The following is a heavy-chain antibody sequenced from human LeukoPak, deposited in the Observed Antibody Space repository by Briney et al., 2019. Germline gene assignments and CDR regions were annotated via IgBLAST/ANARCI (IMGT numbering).Heavy chain of an antibody. CDR3: TRNYYGDSGGFFDY. CDR2: XRSKAYDGTS. Sequence: GGSLRLSCTASGFTFGDYAMSWVRQAXGKGLEXXXXXRSKAYDGTSEYAASVKGRFTISRDDSKSIAYLQINSLKTEDTALYYCTRNYYGDSGGFFDYWGQGTLVTVSS. CDR1: GFTFGDYA. J-gene: IGHJ4*02. V-gene: IGHV3-49*04. D-gene: IGHD4-17*01.